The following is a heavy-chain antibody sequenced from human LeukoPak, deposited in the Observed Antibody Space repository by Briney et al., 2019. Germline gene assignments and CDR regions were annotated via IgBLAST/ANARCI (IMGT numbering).Heavy chain of an antibody. V-gene: IGHV3-43D*03. Sequence: GGSLRLSCAASGFTFDDYAMHWVRQAPGKGLEWVSLISWDGGSTYYADSVKGRFTISRDNSKNSLYLQMNSLRAEDTALYYCAKDITISEIAAAEGYGMDVWGQGTTVTVSS. CDR3: AKDITISEIAAAEGYGMDV. J-gene: IGHJ6*02. CDR1: GFTFDDYA. CDR2: ISWDGGST. D-gene: IGHD6-13*01.